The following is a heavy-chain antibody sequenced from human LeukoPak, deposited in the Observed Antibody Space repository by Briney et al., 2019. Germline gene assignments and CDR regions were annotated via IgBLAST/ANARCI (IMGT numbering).Heavy chain of an antibody. Sequence: GGSLRLSCAASGFTFSDCYMSWIRQAPGKGLEWVSYISSSGSTIYYADSVKGRFTISRDNAKNSLYLQMNSLRAEDTAVYYCARDPAAAKFDPWGQGTLVTVSS. J-gene: IGHJ5*02. CDR1: GFTFSDCY. V-gene: IGHV3-11*04. CDR2: ISSSGSTI. D-gene: IGHD6-13*01. CDR3: ARDPAAAKFDP.